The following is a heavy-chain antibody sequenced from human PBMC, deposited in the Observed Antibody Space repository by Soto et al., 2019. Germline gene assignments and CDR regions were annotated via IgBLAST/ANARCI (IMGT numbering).Heavy chain of an antibody. CDR1: GYPFNSYG. D-gene: IGHD2-15*01. Sequence: ASVKVCCKASGYPFNSYGISWVRHAPGQGREWMGWISADNGNTNYGQKLQARVTMTTHTSTSPAYMELRRMRSDDTAIYYCARDQILTGMDVWGRGTTVTVSS. J-gene: IGHJ6*02. V-gene: IGHV1-18*04. CDR2: ISADNGNT. CDR3: ARDQILTGMDV.